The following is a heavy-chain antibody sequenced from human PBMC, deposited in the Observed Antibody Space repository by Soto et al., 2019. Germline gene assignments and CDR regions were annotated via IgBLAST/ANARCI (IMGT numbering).Heavy chain of an antibody. D-gene: IGHD3-9*01. J-gene: IGHJ6*03. Sequence: ASVKVSCKASGYTFTSYGISWVRQAPGQGLEWMGWISAFNGNTNYAQKLQGRVTLTTEKSTSTAYMELSSLRSEDTAVYYCASYLYIVTAYPEYYDYRGKGT. CDR1: GYTFTSYG. V-gene: IGHV1-18*01. CDR2: ISAFNGNT. CDR3: ASYLYIVTAYPEYYDY.